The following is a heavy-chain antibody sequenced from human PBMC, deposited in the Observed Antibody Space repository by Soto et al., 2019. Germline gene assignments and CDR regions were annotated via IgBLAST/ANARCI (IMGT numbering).Heavy chain of an antibody. CDR1: GGSISSSSYY. D-gene: IGHD1-20*01. CDR2: IYYSGST. J-gene: IGHJ3*02. Sequence: PSDTLSLTCTVSGGSISSSSYYWGWIRQPPGKGLEWIGSIYYSGSTYYNPSLKSRVTISVDTSKNQFSLKLSSVTAADTAVYYCARLTALDAFDIWGQGTMVTVSS. V-gene: IGHV4-39*01. CDR3: ARLTALDAFDI.